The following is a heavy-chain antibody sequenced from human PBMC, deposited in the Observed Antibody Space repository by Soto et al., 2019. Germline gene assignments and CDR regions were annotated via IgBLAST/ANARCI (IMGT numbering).Heavy chain of an antibody. J-gene: IGHJ3*02. D-gene: IGHD6-13*01. CDR2: IYYSGST. CDR1: GGSISSSSYY. Sequence: QLQLQESGPGLVKPSETLSLTCTVSGGSISSSSYYWGWIRQPPGKGLEWIGSIYYSGSTDYNPSLKSRPTISVDTPKIQCSLKLSSVTAADTAVYYCASQYSSSWYHAAFDIWGQGTMVTVSS. V-gene: IGHV4-39*01. CDR3: ASQYSSSWYHAAFDI.